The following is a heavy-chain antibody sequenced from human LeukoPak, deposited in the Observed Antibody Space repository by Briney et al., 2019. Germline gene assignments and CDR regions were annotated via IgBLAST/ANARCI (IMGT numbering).Heavy chain of an antibody. V-gene: IGHV3-33*01. CDR3: ARDQYSSYLYYFDY. J-gene: IGHJ4*02. Sequence: GGSLRLSCAASGFTFSSFGMHWVRQAPGKGLEWVAVIWCDGSNKYYADSVKGRFTISRDNSKNTLYLQMNSLRAEDTAVYYCARDQYSSYLYYFDYWGQGTLVTVSS. CDR2: IWCDGSNK. CDR1: GFTFSSFG. D-gene: IGHD3-22*01.